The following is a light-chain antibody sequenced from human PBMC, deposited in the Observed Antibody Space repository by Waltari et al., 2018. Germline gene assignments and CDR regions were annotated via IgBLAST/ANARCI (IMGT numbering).Light chain of an antibody. V-gene: IGKV3-15*01. CDR1: QRGSSN. CDR3: QQYKNWPPMYT. Sequence: EIVMTQSPPTLSVSPGERATLSSRASQRGSSNLAWYQHKPGQAPRLLIYGASTRATGIPARFSGSGSGTEFTLTISSLQSEDFAVYYCQQYKNWPPMYTFGQGTKLEIK. J-gene: IGKJ2*01. CDR2: GAS.